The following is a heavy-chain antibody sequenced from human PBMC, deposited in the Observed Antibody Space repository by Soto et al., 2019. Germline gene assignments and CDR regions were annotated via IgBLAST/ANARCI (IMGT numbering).Heavy chain of an antibody. V-gene: IGHV1-69*01. CDR2: TIPISDTT. J-gene: IGHJ6*02. D-gene: IGHD2-2*01. CDR3: ARSQGSSTSLEIYYYYYYGMDV. CDR1: GGTFSSYA. Sequence: QVQLVQSGAEVKKPGSSVKVSCKASGGTFSSYAISWVRQAPGQGLEWMGGTIPISDTTNYAQKFQGRVKITADESTSTAYMELSSLRSEDTAVYYCARSQGSSTSLEIYYYYYYGMDVWGQGTTVTVSS.